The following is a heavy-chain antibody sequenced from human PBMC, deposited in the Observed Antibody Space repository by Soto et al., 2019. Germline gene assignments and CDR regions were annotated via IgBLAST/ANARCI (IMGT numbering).Heavy chain of an antibody. D-gene: IGHD4-17*01. Sequence: ASVKVSCKASGYTFTGYYMHWVRQAPGQGLEWMGWINPNSGGTNYAQKIQGWVTMTRDTSISTAYMELSRLRSDTTAVYYCARDMPTVKAASPGMDVWGQGTTVTVSS. V-gene: IGHV1-2*04. CDR1: GYTFTGYY. CDR2: INPNSGGT. J-gene: IGHJ6*02. CDR3: ARDMPTVKAASPGMDV.